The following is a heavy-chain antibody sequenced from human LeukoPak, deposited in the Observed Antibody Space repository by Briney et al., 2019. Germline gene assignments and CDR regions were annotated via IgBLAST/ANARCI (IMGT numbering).Heavy chain of an antibody. CDR3: ARGLEVGATKDYYYYGMDV. CDR2: MNPNSGNT. J-gene: IGHJ6*02. D-gene: IGHD1-26*01. CDR1: GYTFTSYD. Sequence: ASVKVSCKASGYTFTSYDINWVRQATGQGLEWMGWMNPNSGNTGYAQKFQGRVTMTRNTSISTAYMELSSLRSEDTAVYYCARGLEVGATKDYYYYGMDVWGQGTTVTVSS. V-gene: IGHV1-8*01.